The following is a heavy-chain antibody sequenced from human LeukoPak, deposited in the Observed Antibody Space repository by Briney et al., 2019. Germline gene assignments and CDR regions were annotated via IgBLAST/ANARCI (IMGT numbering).Heavy chain of an antibody. J-gene: IGHJ4*02. Sequence: PGGSLRLSCAASGFTFSSYEMNWVRQAPGKGLEWVSYISSSGSTIYYADSVKGRFTISRDNAKNSLYLQVNSLRAEDTAVYYCARRPYSSGWETSEPFDYWGQGTLVTVSS. CDR3: ARRPYSSGWETSEPFDY. D-gene: IGHD6-19*01. V-gene: IGHV3-48*03. CDR1: GFTFSSYE. CDR2: ISSSGSTI.